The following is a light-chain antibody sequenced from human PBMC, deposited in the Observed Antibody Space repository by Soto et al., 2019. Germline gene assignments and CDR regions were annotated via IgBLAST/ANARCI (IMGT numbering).Light chain of an antibody. Sequence: DIQMTQSPSSLSASVGDRVTITCRASQDIRSDLGWYQQKPGKAPKRLIYAASRLQSGVPSRFSGSESGTEFTLTITRLQPEDFATYYCLQHNSYPITFGGGTRVEIK. CDR2: AAS. CDR3: LQHNSYPIT. J-gene: IGKJ4*01. V-gene: IGKV1-17*01. CDR1: QDIRSD.